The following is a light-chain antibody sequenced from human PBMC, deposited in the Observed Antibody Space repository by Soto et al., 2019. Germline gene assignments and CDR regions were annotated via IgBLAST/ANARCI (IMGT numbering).Light chain of an antibody. J-gene: IGKJ1*01. CDR2: DSS. V-gene: IGKV3-15*01. Sequence: EIVMTQSPATLSVSPGERATLSSRAGQSFGDNLACYQQKPGRAPRLLIYDSSTRATGAPARFSGSGSGTEFTLTISSLQSEDFAIYYCQHYDNWPTFGQGTKVEIK. CDR1: QSFGDN. CDR3: QHYDNWPT.